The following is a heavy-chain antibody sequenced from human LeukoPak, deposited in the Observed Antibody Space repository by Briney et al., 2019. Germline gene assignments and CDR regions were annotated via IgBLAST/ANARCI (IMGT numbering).Heavy chain of an antibody. CDR1: GFTFSDYY. V-gene: IGHV3-11*01. D-gene: IGHD5-18*01. CDR2: ISSTGRTR. Sequence: GGSLRLSCAASGFTFSDYYMSWIRQAPGKGLEWVSYISSTGRTRYYADSVKGRFTISRDNAKKSLYLQMDSLRADDTAVYYCARTGYNYGTPLNYWGQGTLVTVSS. CDR3: ARTGYNYGTPLNY. J-gene: IGHJ4*02.